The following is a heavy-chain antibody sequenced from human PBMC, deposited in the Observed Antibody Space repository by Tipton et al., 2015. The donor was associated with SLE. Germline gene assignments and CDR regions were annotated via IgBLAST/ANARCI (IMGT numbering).Heavy chain of an antibody. CDR2: IYYSGST. V-gene: IGHV4-39*07. D-gene: IGHD1/OR15-1a*01. Sequence: TLSLTCTVSGGSISSSSYYWGWIRQPPGKGLEWIGSIYYSGSTYYNPSLKSRVTISVDTSKNQFSLKLSSVTAADTAVYYCARDQPRPTGWNTFNYWGQGALVTVSS. J-gene: IGHJ4*02. CDR1: GGSISSSSYY. CDR3: ARDQPRPTGWNTFNY.